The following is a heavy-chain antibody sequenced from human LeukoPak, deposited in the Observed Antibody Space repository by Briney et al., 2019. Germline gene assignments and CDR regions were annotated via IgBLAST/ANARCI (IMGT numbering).Heavy chain of an antibody. D-gene: IGHD3-3*01. J-gene: IGHJ4*02. CDR3: ASGVAFDY. CDR2: IKQDGSEK. Sequence: GGSLRLSCAASGVTFSNYWMTWVRQAPGKGLEWVASIKQDGSEKYYVDSVKGRFTISRDNAKNSLYLQMNSLRAEDTAVYYCASGVAFDYWGQGTLVTVSS. V-gene: IGHV3-7*01. CDR1: GVTFSNYW.